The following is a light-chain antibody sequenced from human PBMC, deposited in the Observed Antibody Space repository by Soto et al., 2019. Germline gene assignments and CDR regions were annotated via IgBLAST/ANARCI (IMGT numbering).Light chain of an antibody. CDR1: TGAVTSGHY. CDR2: DTN. V-gene: IGLV7-46*01. Sequence: QAVVTQEPSLTVCPGGTVTLTCASTTGAVTSGHYPYWFQQKPGQAPRTLIYDTNNKHSWTPARFSGSLLGGNAALTLSGAQPEDEAEYYCLLTYGDVRVFGGGTQLTVL. J-gene: IGLJ2*01. CDR3: LLTYGDVRV.